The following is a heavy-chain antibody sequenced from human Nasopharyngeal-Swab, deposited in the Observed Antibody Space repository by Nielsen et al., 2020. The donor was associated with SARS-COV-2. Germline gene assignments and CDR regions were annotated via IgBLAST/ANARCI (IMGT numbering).Heavy chain of an antibody. J-gene: IGHJ6*03. CDR2: IYTSGST. V-gene: IGHV4-61*02. Sequence: WVRQPPGKGLVWIGRIYTSGSTNYNPSLKSRVTISVDTSKNQFSLKLSSVTAADTAVYYCARGIATLYYYYYMDVWGKGTPVTVSS. CDR3: ARGIATLYYYYYMDV. D-gene: IGHD2-15*01.